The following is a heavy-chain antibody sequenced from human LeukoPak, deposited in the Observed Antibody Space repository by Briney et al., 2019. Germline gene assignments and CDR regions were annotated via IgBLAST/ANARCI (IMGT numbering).Heavy chain of an antibody. Sequence: TGGSLRLSCAASGFTFSSYGMHWVRQAPGKGLECVAVIWYEGSNKYYADSVKGRFTISRDNSKNTLYLQMNSLRAEDTAVYYCAKDPDIVGITPGGYFDYWGQGTLVTVSS. J-gene: IGHJ4*02. CDR1: GFTFSSYG. D-gene: IGHD2-15*01. CDR3: AKDPDIVGITPGGYFDY. V-gene: IGHV3-33*06. CDR2: IWYEGSNK.